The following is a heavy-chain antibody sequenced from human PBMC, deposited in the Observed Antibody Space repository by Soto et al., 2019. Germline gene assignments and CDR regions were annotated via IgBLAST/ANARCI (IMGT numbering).Heavy chain of an antibody. V-gene: IGHV3-23*01. J-gene: IGHJ4*02. CDR2: ISGSGGST. CDR1: GFTFSSYA. D-gene: IGHD2-15*01. Sequence: GGSLRLSCAASGFTFSSYAMNWVRQAPGKGLEWVSAISGSGGSTYYADSVKGRFTISRDNSKNTLYLQMNSLRAEDTAVYYCAKAEIGYCSGGSCYVMDYWGQGTLVTVSS. CDR3: AKAEIGYCSGGSCYVMDY.